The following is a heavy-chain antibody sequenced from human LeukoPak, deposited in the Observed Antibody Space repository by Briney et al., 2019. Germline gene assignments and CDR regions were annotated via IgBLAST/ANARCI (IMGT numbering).Heavy chain of an antibody. J-gene: IGHJ3*02. CDR2: IYHSGST. CDR1: GGSISSSNW. CDR3: ARRPYSSGWYGAFDI. Sequence: KTSGTLSLTCAVSGGSISSSNWWSWVRQPPGKGLEWTGEIYHSGSTNYNPSLKSRVTISVDKSKNQFSLKLSSVTAADTAVYYCARRPYSSGWYGAFDIWGQGTMVTVSS. V-gene: IGHV4-4*02. D-gene: IGHD6-19*01.